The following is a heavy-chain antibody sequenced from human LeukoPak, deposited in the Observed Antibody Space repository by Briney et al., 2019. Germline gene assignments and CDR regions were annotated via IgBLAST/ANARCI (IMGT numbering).Heavy chain of an antibody. CDR1: GGSISSYY. V-gene: IGHV4-59*12. Sequence: TETLSLTCTVSGGSISSYYWSWIRQPPGKGLEWIGYIYYSGSTNYNPSLKSRVTISVDTSKNQFSLKLSSVTAADTAVYYCASRTYYYDSSGPGAFDIWGQGTMVTVSS. D-gene: IGHD3-22*01. J-gene: IGHJ3*02. CDR2: IYYSGST. CDR3: ASRTYYYDSSGPGAFDI.